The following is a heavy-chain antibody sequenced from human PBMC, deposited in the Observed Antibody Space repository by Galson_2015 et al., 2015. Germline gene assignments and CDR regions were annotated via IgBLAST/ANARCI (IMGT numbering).Heavy chain of an antibody. Sequence: SLRLPCAASGFTFSNYWMSWVRQAPGKGLEWVANLKQDGSEKYYVDSVKGRFTISRDNAKNSLYLQMNSLRAEDTAIYYCASQTWTGYFDYWGQGILVTVSS. V-gene: IGHV3-7*03. CDR1: GFTFSNYW. CDR3: ASQTWTGYFDY. J-gene: IGHJ4*02. D-gene: IGHD3-10*01. CDR2: LKQDGSEK.